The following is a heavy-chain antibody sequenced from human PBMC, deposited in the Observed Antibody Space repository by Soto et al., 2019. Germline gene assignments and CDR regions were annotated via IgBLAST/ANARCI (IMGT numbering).Heavy chain of an antibody. CDR3: ASFDGSLVRGGRSSPYEMAV. Sequence: QVLLVQSGPEVKKPGSSVKVSCKASGGTFNNYAINWVRQAPGKGLEWMGGIIPTFGTGNHAQKFQGRVTITADDSTTKATMELNCLRSEDTAIYYCASFDGSLVRGGRSSPYEMAVWGQGTTVIVSS. CDR1: GGTFNNYA. CDR2: IIPTFGTG. J-gene: IGHJ6*02. V-gene: IGHV1-69*01. D-gene: IGHD3-10*01.